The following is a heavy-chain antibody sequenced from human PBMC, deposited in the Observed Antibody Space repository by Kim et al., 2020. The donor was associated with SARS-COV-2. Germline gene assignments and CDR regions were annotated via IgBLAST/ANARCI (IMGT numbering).Heavy chain of an antibody. V-gene: IGHV4-59*10. CDR3: ARSDFSRTTPGDY. D-gene: IGHD2-15*01. Sequence: NTNPTPKRRVTKSVDTTKNQFSMKLSSVTAADTAVYYCARSDFSRTTPGDYWGQGTLVTVSS. J-gene: IGHJ4*02.